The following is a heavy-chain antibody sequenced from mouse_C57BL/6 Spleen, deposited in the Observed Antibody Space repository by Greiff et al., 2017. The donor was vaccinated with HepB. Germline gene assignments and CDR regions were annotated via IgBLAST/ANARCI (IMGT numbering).Heavy chain of an antibody. CDR2: IHPNSGST. CDR3: ARKDYYGSLDY. V-gene: IGHV1-64*01. CDR1: GYTFTSYW. J-gene: IGHJ2*01. D-gene: IGHD1-1*01. Sequence: QVHVKQPGAELVKPGASVKLSCKASGYTFTSYWMHWVKQRPGQGLEWIGMIHPNSGSTNYNEKFKSKATLTVDKSSSTAYMQLSSLTSEDSAVYYCARKDYYGSLDYWGQGTTLTVSS.